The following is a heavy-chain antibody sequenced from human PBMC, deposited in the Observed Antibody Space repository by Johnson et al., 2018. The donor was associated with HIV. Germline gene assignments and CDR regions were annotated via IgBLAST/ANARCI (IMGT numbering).Heavy chain of an antibody. CDR2: IRSKANSYAT. V-gene: IGHV3-73*01. D-gene: IGHD2-15*01. CDR3: TRTSKEYCSVGSCYGVTFDI. CDR1: GFTFSNAW. J-gene: IGHJ3*02. Sequence: VQLVESGGGLVKPGGSLRLSCAASGFTFSNAWMSWVRQAPGKGLEWVGRIRSKANSYATAYAASVKGRFTISRDDSKNTAYLQMNSLKTEDTAVYYCTRTSKEYCSVGSCYGVTFDIWGQGTMVTVSS.